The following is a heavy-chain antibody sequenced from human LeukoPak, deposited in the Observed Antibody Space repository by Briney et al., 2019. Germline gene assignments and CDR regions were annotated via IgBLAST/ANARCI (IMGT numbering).Heavy chain of an antibody. CDR3: AREMGYCSGGSCWDNYYMDV. CDR1: GFTFSSYA. CDR2: ISGSGGST. Sequence: GGSLRLSCAASGFTFSSYAMSWVRQAPGKGLEWVSAISGSGGSTYYADSVKGRFTISRDNAKNSLYLQMNSLRAEDTAVYYCAREMGYCSGGSCWDNYYMDVWGKGTTVTVSS. V-gene: IGHV3-23*01. J-gene: IGHJ6*03. D-gene: IGHD2-15*01.